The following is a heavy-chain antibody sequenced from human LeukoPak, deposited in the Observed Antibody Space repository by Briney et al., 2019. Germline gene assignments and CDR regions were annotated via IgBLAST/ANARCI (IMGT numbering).Heavy chain of an antibody. Sequence: SETLSLTCTVSGGSISSYYCSWIRQPPGKGLEWIGYIYYSGSTNYNPSLKSRVTISVDTSKNQFSLKLSSVTAADTAVYYCARVGFRITMIVVPGAFDIWGQGTMVTVSS. CDR2: IYYSGST. V-gene: IGHV4-59*01. CDR3: ARVGFRITMIVVPGAFDI. J-gene: IGHJ3*02. CDR1: GGSISSYY. D-gene: IGHD3-22*01.